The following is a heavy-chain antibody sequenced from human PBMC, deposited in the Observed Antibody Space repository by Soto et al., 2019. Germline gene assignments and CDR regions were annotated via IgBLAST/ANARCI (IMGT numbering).Heavy chain of an antibody. V-gene: IGHV3-23*01. CDR1: GFTFSSYA. Sequence: EVQLLESGGGLVQPGGSLRLSCAASGFTFSSYAMSWVRQAPGTGLEWVSAISGSGGSTYYADSVKGRFTISRDNSKNPLYLQMNSLRAADTAVYYCEKIPTIFDYWGKGTLVTFSS. D-gene: IGHD3-10*02. CDR2: ISGSGGST. CDR3: EKIPTIFDY. J-gene: IGHJ4*02.